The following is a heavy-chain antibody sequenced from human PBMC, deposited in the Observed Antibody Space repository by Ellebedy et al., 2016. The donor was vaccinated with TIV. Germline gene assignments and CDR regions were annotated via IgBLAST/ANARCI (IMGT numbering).Heavy chain of an antibody. J-gene: IGHJ4*02. V-gene: IGHV1-8*02. CDR1: GYTFTNYD. CDR2: MNPTSGKT. Sequence: AASVKVSCKASGYTFTNYDIDWVRQATGQGLEWMGWMNPTSGKTGYAQKFQGRVTMTWNTSINTAYMELSSLIFDDTAVYFCARVVRLGWRSYYLDYWGQGTLVAVSS. CDR3: ARVVRLGWRSYYLDY. D-gene: IGHD7-27*01.